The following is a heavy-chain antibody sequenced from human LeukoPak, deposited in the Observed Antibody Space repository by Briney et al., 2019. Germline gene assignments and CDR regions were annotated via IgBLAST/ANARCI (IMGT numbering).Heavy chain of an antibody. D-gene: IGHD6-19*01. CDR2: ISGSGGST. CDR3: AKGSVAGLYYFDY. CDR1: GFTFSSYA. V-gene: IGHV3-23*01. J-gene: IGHJ4*02. Sequence: GGSLRLSCAASGFTFSSYAMSWVRQAPGKGLEWVSAISGSGGSTYYADSVKGRFTISSDNSKNTLYLQMNSLRAEDTAVYYCAKGSVAGLYYFDYWGQGTLVTVSS.